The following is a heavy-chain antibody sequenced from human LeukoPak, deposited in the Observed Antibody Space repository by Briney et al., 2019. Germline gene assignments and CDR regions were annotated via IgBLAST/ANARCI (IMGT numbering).Heavy chain of an antibody. V-gene: IGHV1-69*13. Sequence: GASVKVSCKASGYTFTSYGISWVRQAPGQGLEWMGGIIPIFGTANYAQKFQGRVTITADESTSTAYMELSSLRSEDTAVYYCARGRGITMIVVVPYFDYWGQGTLVTVSS. CDR1: GYTFTSYG. CDR2: IIPIFGTA. CDR3: ARGRGITMIVVVPYFDY. D-gene: IGHD3-22*01. J-gene: IGHJ4*02.